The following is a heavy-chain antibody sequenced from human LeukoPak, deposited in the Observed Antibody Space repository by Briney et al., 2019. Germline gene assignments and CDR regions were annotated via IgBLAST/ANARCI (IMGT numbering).Heavy chain of an antibody. Sequence: GGCLRLSCAASGFTFRTSWIHWVRQAPGRGLEWISRINPDGSGPAYADSLKGRLTISRDNARNTVDLQMNSVRADDTAVYYWVRGSSDWKGMDIWGQGTLVTVSS. CDR2: INPDGSGP. J-gene: IGHJ4*02. D-gene: IGHD6-19*01. V-gene: IGHV3-74*01. CDR3: VRGSSDWKGMDI. CDR1: GFTFRTSW.